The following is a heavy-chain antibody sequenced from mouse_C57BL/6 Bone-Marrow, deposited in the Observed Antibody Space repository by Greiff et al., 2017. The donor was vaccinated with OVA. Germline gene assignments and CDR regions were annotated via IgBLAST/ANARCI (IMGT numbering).Heavy chain of an antibody. J-gene: IGHJ4*01. D-gene: IGHD1-1*01. CDR3: ARENYYGSSSYAMDY. CDR1: GFTFSSYA. CDR2: ISDGGSYT. Sequence: VQLKESGGGLVKPGGSLKLSCAASGFTFSSYALSWVRQTPEKRLEWVATISDGGSYTYYPDNVKGRFTISRDNAKNNLYLQMSHLKSEDTAMYYCARENYYGSSSYAMDYWGQGTSVTVSS. V-gene: IGHV5-4*01.